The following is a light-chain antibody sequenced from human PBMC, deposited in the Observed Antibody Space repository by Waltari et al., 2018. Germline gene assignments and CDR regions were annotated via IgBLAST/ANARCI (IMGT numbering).Light chain of an antibody. CDR3: QQYGSSPPWT. CDR2: GAS. V-gene: IGKV3-20*01. J-gene: IGKJ1*01. Sequence: IVMTQSPGTLSLSPGERATLSCRASQSVSSSYLAWYQQKPGHAPRLLIYGASSRATGIPDRFSGSGSGTDFTLTISRLEPEDFAVYYCQQYGSSPPWTFGQGTKVEIK. CDR1: QSVSSSY.